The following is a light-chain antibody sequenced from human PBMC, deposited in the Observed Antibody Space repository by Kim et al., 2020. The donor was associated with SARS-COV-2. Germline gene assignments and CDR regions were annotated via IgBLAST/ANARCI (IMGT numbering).Light chain of an antibody. J-gene: IGLJ3*02. Sequence: ASVKLTFTLTSGSSNSAVAWHQQQPGKGPRYLMKLNSDGSHSKGDGIPDRFSGSSSGAERYLTISSLQSEDEADYYCQTWLTGPWVSGGGTQLTVL. CDR2: LNSDGSH. V-gene: IGLV4-69*02. CDR3: QTWLTGPWV. CDR1: SGSSNSA.